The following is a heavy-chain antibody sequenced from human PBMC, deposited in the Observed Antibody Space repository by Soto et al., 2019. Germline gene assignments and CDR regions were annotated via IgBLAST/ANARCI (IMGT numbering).Heavy chain of an antibody. D-gene: IGHD4-17*01. Sequence: GGSLRLSCEASGFTFSSYWMSWVRQAPGKGREWGANIKQDGSEKYYVDSVKGRFTISRDNVKNSLYLQMNSLRAEDTAVYYCARDVGYGDYESAFDIWGQGTMVTVSS. J-gene: IGHJ3*02. CDR2: IKQDGSEK. V-gene: IGHV3-7*03. CDR3: ARDVGYGDYESAFDI. CDR1: GFTFSSYW.